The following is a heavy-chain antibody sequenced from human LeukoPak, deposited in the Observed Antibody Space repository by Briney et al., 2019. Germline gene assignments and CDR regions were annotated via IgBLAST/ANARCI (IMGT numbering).Heavy chain of an antibody. D-gene: IGHD4-17*01. CDR2: ISAYNGNT. CDR1: GYTFTSYG. Sequence: GASVKVSCXASGYTFTSYGISWVRQAPAQGLEWMGWISAYNGNTNNAQKLQGRVSMTTDTSTSTAYMELRSLRSDDTAVYYCARGDYGDRFDYWGQGTLVTVSS. J-gene: IGHJ4*02. CDR3: ARGDYGDRFDY. V-gene: IGHV1-18*01.